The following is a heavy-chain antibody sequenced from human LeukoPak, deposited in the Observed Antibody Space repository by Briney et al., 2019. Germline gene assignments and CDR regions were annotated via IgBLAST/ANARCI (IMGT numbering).Heavy chain of an antibody. J-gene: IGHJ4*02. CDR3: ARHCYDSRGCFDY. V-gene: IGHV4-39*01. Sequence: SETLSLTCTVSGGSISSSSYYWSWIRQPPGKGLEWIGSIYYSGSTYYNPSLKSRVTISVDTSKNQFSLKLSSVTAADTAVYYCARHCYDSRGCFDYWGQGTLVTVSS. D-gene: IGHD3-22*01. CDR1: GGSISSSSYY. CDR2: IYYSGST.